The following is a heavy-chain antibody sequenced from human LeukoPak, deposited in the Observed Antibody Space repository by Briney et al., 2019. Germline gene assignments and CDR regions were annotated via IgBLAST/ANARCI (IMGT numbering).Heavy chain of an antibody. CDR3: ARDNYGSGSSAYNWFDP. J-gene: IGHJ5*02. V-gene: IGHV1-8*01. D-gene: IGHD3-10*01. Sequence: GASVKVSCKASGYTFTSYDINWVRQATGQGLEWMGWMNPNSGNTGYAQKFQGRVTMTRNTSISTAYMELSSLRSEDTAVYYCARDNYGSGSSAYNWFDPWGQGTLVTVSS. CDR2: MNPNSGNT. CDR1: GYTFTSYD.